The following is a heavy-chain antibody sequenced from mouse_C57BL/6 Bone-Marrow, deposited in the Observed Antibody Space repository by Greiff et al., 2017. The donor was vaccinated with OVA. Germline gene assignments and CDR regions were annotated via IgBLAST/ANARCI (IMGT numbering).Heavy chain of an antibody. CDR3: AIPSRYYYGSSSFDY. CDR1: GYTFTDYY. Sequence: VQLKESGPVLVKPGASVKMSCKASGYTFTDYYMNWVKQSHGKSLEWIGVINPYNGGTSYNQKFKGKATLTVDKSSSTAYMELNSLTSEDSAVYYCAIPSRYYYGSSSFDYWGQGTTLTVSS. CDR2: INPYNGGT. D-gene: IGHD1-1*01. V-gene: IGHV1-19*01. J-gene: IGHJ2*01.